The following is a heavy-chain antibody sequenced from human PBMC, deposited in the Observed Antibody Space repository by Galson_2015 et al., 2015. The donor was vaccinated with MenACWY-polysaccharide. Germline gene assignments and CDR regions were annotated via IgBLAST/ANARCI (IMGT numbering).Heavy chain of an antibody. J-gene: IGHJ4*02. CDR1: GFSLSTSGVG. CDR3: AHRRGVNNGWLS. V-gene: IGHV2-5*01. Sequence: PALVTPTQTLTLTCSFSGFSLSTSGVGVGWIRQPPGKALEWLAVIYWREDKGHSPSLESRLTITMDNSKNQVVLTMTNMDPVDTATYYCAHRRGVNNGWLSWGQGILVTVSS. CDR2: IYWREDK. D-gene: IGHD3-10*01.